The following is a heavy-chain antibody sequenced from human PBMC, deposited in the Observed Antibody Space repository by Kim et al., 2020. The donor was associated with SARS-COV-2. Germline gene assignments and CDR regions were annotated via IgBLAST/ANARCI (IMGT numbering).Heavy chain of an antibody. CDR2: IYYSGST. V-gene: IGHV4-30-4*01. J-gene: IGHJ4*02. Sequence: SETLSLTCTVSGGSISSGDYYWSWIRQPPGKGLEWIGYIYYSGSTYYNPSLKSRVTISVDTSKNQFSLKLSSVTAADTAVYYCARWAAYGDYVSVWGQGTLVTVSS. D-gene: IGHD4-17*01. CDR1: GGSISSGDYY. CDR3: ARWAAYGDYVSV.